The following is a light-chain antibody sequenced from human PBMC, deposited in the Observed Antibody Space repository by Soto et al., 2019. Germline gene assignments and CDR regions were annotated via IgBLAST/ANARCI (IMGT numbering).Light chain of an antibody. V-gene: IGLV2-8*01. J-gene: IGLJ2*01. CDR3: SSYEGSNNEDVV. CDR1: SSDVGGYNY. Sequence: QSALTQPPSASGSPGQSVTISCTGTSSDVGGYNYVSWYQQHPGKAPKLMIYEVSKRPSGVPDRFSGSKSGNTASLTVSGLQAEDEADYYCSSYEGSNNEDVVFGGGTKLTVL. CDR2: EVS.